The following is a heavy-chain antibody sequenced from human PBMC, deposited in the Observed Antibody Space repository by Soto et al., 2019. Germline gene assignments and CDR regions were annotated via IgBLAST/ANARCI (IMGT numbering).Heavy chain of an antibody. CDR3: ARSTYDSSGYSPQGAFDI. CDR1: GFTFSSYC. D-gene: IGHD3-22*01. V-gene: IGHV3-33*01. CDR2: IWYDGSNK. Sequence: GVSLRLSCAASGFTFSSYCMHWVRQAPGKGLEWVAVIWYDGSNKYYADSVKGRFTISRDNSKNTPYLQMNSLRAEDTAVYYCARSTYDSSGYSPQGAFDIWGQGTMVTVSS. J-gene: IGHJ3*02.